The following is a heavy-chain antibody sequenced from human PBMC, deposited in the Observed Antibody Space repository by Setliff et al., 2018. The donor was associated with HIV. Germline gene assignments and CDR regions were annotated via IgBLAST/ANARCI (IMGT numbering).Heavy chain of an antibody. CDR1: GGSFSGYY. J-gene: IGHJ4*02. CDR3: ARDHKYYYDSSGLDY. D-gene: IGHD3-22*01. Sequence: SETLSLTCAVYGGSFSGYYWSWIRQPPGKGLEWIGEINHSGSTNYNPSLKSRVTILVGTSKNQFSLKLSSVTAADTAVYYCARDHKYYYDSSGLDYWGQGTLVTV. CDR2: INHSGST. V-gene: IGHV4-34*01.